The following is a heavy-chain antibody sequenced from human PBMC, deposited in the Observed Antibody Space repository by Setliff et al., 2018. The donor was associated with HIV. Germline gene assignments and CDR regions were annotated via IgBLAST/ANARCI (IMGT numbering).Heavy chain of an antibody. J-gene: IGHJ4*02. CDR1: GFTFDISD. Sequence: GESLKISCATSGFTFDISDMSWVRQAPGKGLEWVSSISSGGIIKKYSGSVKGRFTISRDNSNDTAYLQMSSLRAEDTAVYYCTKGGAHDRRKFIDYWGQGTPVTVSS. CDR3: TKGGAHDRRKFIDY. D-gene: IGHD3-16*01. V-gene: IGHV3-23*01. CDR2: ISSGGIIK.